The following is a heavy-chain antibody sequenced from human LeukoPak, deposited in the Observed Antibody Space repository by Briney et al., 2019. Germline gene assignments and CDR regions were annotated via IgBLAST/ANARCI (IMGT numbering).Heavy chain of an antibody. Sequence: GGSLRLSCAASGFTFSSYGMHWVRQAPGKGPEWVAVISYDGSNKYYADSVKGRFTISRDNSKNTLYLQMNSLRAEDTAVYYCAKVGSGWPIDYWGQGTLVTVSS. CDR3: AKVGSGWPIDY. D-gene: IGHD6-19*01. J-gene: IGHJ4*02. CDR2: ISYDGSNK. V-gene: IGHV3-30*18. CDR1: GFTFSSYG.